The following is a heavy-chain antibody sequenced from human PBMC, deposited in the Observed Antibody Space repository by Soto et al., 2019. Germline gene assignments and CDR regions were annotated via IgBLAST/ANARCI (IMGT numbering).Heavy chain of an antibody. D-gene: IGHD6-25*01. CDR3: ARLSRSDVTLDY. J-gene: IGHJ4*02. CDR1: GGSISSGGHY. CDR2: IYYSGST. Sequence: SETLSLTCTVSGGSISSGGHYWSWIRQHPGKGLEWIGYIYYSGSTYYNPSLKSRVTISVDTSKNQFSLKLSSVTAADTAVYYCARLSRSDVTLDYWGQGTLVTVSS. V-gene: IGHV4-31*03.